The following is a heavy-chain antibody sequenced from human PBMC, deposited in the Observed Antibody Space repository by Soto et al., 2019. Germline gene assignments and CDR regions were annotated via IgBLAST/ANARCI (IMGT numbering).Heavy chain of an antibody. V-gene: IGHV3-30*18. CDR2: ISYDGSNK. J-gene: IGHJ3*02. CDR1: GFTFSSYG. CDR3: AKDGGLHLGELSASGAFDI. D-gene: IGHD3-16*02. Sequence: QVQLVESGGGVVQPGRSLRLSCAASGFTFSSYGMHWVRQAPGKGLEWVAVISYDGSNKYYADSVKGRFTISRDNSKNTLYLQMSSLRAEDTAVYYCAKDGGLHLGELSASGAFDIWGQGTMVTVSS.